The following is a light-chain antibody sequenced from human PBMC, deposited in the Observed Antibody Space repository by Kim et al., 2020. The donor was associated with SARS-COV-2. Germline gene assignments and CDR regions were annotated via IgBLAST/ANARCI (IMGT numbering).Light chain of an antibody. CDR2: GAS. CDR1: QSVSNN. CDR3: HQYNDWPPGDT. V-gene: IGKV3-15*01. Sequence: EIVMTQSPATLSVSPGERATLSCRASQSVSNNLAWYQLKPGQPPRLLIYGASTRATGVPARFSGTGSGTDFSLTVSSLQSEDFAVYYCHQYNDWPPGDTFGQGTKLEF. J-gene: IGKJ2*01.